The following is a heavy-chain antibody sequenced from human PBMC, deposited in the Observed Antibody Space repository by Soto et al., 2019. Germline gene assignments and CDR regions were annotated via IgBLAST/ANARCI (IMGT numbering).Heavy chain of an antibody. V-gene: IGHV3-48*01. D-gene: IGHD3-22*01. CDR1: GFTFSSYS. Sequence: GGSLRLSCAASGFTFSSYSMNWVRQAPGKGLEWVSYISSSSSTIYYADSVKGRFTISRDNAKNSLYLQMNSLRAEDTAVYYCARDGVFYDSSGYYYYYGMDVWGQGTTVTVSS. CDR3: ARDGVFYDSSGYYYYYGMDV. CDR2: ISSSSSTI. J-gene: IGHJ6*02.